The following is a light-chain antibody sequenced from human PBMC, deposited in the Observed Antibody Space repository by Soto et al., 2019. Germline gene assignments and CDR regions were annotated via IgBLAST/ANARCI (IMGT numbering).Light chain of an antibody. J-gene: IGLJ1*01. CDR1: RSDVGGYNL. CDR2: EGT. V-gene: IGLV2-23*01. CDR3: CSYAGSSTYV. Sequence: QSVLTQPASVSGSPGQSITISCTGTRSDVGGYNLVSWYQQHTGKAPKLMIYEGTKRPSGVSNRFSGSKSGARASQTISGLQAEDEADYYCCSYAGSSTYVFGTGTKVTLL.